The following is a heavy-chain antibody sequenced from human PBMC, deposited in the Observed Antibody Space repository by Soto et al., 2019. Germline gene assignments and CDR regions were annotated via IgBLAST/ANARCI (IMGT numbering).Heavy chain of an antibody. CDR3: ARGDDYGDYVAESY. D-gene: IGHD4-17*01. CDR1: GGSISSGGYY. J-gene: IGHJ4*02. CDR2: IYYSGST. Sequence: QVQLQESGPGLVKPSQTLSLTCTVSGGSISSGGYYWSWIRQHPGKGLEGIGYIYYSGSTYYNTSLKSRVTISVDTSKNQFSLKLSSVTAANTAVYYCARGDDYGDYVAESYWGQGTLVTVSS. V-gene: IGHV4-31*03.